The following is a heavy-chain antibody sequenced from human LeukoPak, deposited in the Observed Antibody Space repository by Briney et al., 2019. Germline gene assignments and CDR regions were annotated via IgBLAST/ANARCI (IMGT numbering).Heavy chain of an antibody. Sequence: SVKVACKASGGTFSSYAISWVRQAPGQGLEWMGRIIPILGIANYAQKFQGRVTITADKSTSTAYMELSSLRSEDTAVYYCARDPAYFDWLLHWFDPWGQGSLVTVPS. V-gene: IGHV1-69*04. J-gene: IGHJ5*02. CDR3: ARDPAYFDWLLHWFDP. CDR1: GGTFSSYA. CDR2: IIPILGIA. D-gene: IGHD3-9*01.